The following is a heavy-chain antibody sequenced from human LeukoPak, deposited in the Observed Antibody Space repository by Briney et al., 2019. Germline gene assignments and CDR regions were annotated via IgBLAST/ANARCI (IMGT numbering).Heavy chain of an antibody. CDR2: INPNSGGT. CDR3: ARERKQWLVSPPNYYYYYYMDV. J-gene: IGHJ6*03. Sequence: ASVKVSCKASGYTFTGYYMHWVRQAPGQGLEWMGWINPNSGGTNYAQKFQGRVTMTRDTSISTAYMELSRLRSDDTAVYYCARERKQWLVSPPNYYYYYYMDVWGKGTTVTVSS. V-gene: IGHV1-2*02. D-gene: IGHD6-19*01. CDR1: GYTFTGYY.